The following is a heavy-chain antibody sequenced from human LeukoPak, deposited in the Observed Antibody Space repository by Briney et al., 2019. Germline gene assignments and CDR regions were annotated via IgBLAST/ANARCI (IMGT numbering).Heavy chain of an antibody. V-gene: IGHV4-59*01. Sequence: SETLSLTCTVSGGSISSYYWSWIRQPPGKGPEWIGYIYYSGSTNYNPSLKSRVTISVDTSKNQFSLKLSSVTAADTAVYYCARGGHASYYDFWSGYSFDYWGQGTLVTVSS. CDR3: ARGGHASYYDFWSGYSFDY. CDR1: GGSISSYY. CDR2: IYYSGST. D-gene: IGHD3-3*01. J-gene: IGHJ4*02.